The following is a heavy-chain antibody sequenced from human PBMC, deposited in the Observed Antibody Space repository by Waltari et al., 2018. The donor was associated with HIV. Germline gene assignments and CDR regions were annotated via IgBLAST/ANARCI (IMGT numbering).Heavy chain of an antibody. CDR1: GGSVSSGSYY. CDR3: ASTFDCGGDCLYLDY. Sequence: QVQLQESGPGLVKPSETLSLTCTVSGGSVSSGSYYWSWIRQPPGKGLEWIGYIYYSGSTNYNPSLKSRVTISVDTSKNQFSLKLSSVTAADTAVYYCASTFDCGGDCLYLDYWGQGTLVTVSS. D-gene: IGHD2-21*02. CDR2: IYYSGST. J-gene: IGHJ4*02. V-gene: IGHV4-61*01.